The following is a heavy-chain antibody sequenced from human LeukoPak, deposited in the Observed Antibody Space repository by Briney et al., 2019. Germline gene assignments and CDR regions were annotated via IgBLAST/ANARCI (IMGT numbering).Heavy chain of an antibody. CDR2: IYYSGST. CDR1: GGSVNSGSYY. V-gene: IGHV4-61*01. D-gene: IGHD1-26*01. J-gene: IGHJ4*02. Sequence: PSETLSLTCTVSGGSVNSGSYYWNWIRQPPGKELEWIGYIYYSGSTNYNPSLKSRVTISVDTSKNQFSLKLSSVTAADTAVYYCARAAYSGSYHSDYWGQGTLVTVSS. CDR3: ARAAYSGSYHSDY.